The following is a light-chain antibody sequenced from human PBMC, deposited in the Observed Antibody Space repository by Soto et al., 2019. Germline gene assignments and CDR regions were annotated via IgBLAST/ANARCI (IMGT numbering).Light chain of an antibody. CDR2: DAY. V-gene: IGKV3-15*01. Sequence: EIVMTQSPDTLSVSPGERATLSCRASQSVSSNLAWYQQKPGQAPRLLIYDAYTRAPGFQARFSGSGSGTESTLTIRSLQPDDFATYYCKHYNSYSEAFGQGTKVDIK. CDR1: QSVSSN. CDR3: KHYNSYSEA. J-gene: IGKJ1*01.